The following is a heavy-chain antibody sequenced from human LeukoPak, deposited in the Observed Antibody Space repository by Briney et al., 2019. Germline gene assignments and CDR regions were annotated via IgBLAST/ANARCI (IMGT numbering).Heavy chain of an antibody. J-gene: IGHJ1*01. CDR1: GFTFSSYG. Sequence: GGSLRLSCAASGFTFSSYGMHWVRQAPGKGLEGVAVISYDGSNKYYADSVKGRFSISRDNSKNTLYLQMNSLRAEDTDVYYCARGGDPVASFQHWGQGTLVTVSS. D-gene: IGHD2-15*01. CDR3: ARGGDPVASFQH. V-gene: IGHV3-30*19. CDR2: ISYDGSNK.